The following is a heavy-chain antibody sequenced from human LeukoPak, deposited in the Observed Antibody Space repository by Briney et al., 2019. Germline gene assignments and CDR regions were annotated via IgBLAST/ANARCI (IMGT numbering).Heavy chain of an antibody. Sequence: SETLSLTCTVSGGSISSSSYYWGCIRQPPGKGLECIGSIYYSGSTYYNPSLKSRVTISVDTSKNQFSLKLSSVTAADTAVYYCARASYGDYVYYWGQGTLVTVSS. D-gene: IGHD4-17*01. J-gene: IGHJ4*02. CDR1: GGSISSSSYY. CDR3: ARASYGDYVYY. CDR2: IYYSGST. V-gene: IGHV4-39*07.